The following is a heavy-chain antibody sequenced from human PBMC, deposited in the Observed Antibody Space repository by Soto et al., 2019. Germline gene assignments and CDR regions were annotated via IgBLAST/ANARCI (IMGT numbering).Heavy chain of an antibody. CDR2: ISAYNGNT. CDR3: TRAESSSMAY. J-gene: IGHJ4*01. D-gene: IGHD1-26*01. Sequence: ASVKVSCKASGYTFTSYGISWVRQAPGQGLEWMGWISAYNGNTNYAQKLQGRVTMSTDTSTSTAYMELRSLRSDDRAVYYCTRAESSSMAYSGHGTLLTVSS. V-gene: IGHV1-18*01. CDR1: GYTFTSYG.